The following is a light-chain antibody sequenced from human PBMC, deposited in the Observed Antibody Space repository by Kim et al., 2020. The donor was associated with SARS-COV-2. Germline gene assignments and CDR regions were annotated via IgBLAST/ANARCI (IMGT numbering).Light chain of an antibody. CDR1: QDVTTA. CDR2: DVS. V-gene: IGKV1D-13*01. Sequence: ANQLTQSPSSLSASVGDRVTITCRASQDVTTALAWYQQKAGKPPKLLIYDVSSLERGVPSRFSGSGSGTDFTLTISSLQPEDVATYNCQRFKNDPITFGQGTRLGIK. CDR3: QRFKNDPIT. J-gene: IGKJ5*01.